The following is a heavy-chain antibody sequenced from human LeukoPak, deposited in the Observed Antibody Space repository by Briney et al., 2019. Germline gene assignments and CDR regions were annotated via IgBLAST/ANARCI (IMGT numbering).Heavy chain of an antibody. V-gene: IGHV3-23*01. J-gene: IGHJ4*02. CDR3: AKDRTSSSGWYYFDY. CDR2: ISGFGRST. D-gene: IGHD6-19*01. CDR1: GFIFNNYA. Sequence: GGSLRLSCAASGFIFNNYAMNWVRQAPGKGLEWVSTISGFGRSTYYADSVKGRFTISRGNSKNTLYLQMNSLRAEDTAVYYCAKDRTSSSGWYYFDYWGQGTLVTVSS.